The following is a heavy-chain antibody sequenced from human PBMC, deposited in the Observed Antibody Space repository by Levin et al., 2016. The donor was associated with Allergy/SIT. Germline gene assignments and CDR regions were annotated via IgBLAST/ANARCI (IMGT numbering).Heavy chain of an antibody. J-gene: IGHJ6*02. CDR2: IDPSDSYT. Sequence: VRQMPGKGLEWMGRIDPSDSYTRYSPSFQGQVTISADKSISTAYLQWSSLKASDTAMYYCARMGKTGDYYYYGMDVWGQGTTVTVSS. CDR3: ARMGKTGDYYYYGMDV. V-gene: IGHV5-10-1*04. D-gene: IGHD1-14*01.